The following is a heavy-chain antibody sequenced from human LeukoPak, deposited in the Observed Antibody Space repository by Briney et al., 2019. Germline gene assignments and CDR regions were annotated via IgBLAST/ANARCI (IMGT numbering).Heavy chain of an antibody. D-gene: IGHD6-13*01. V-gene: IGHV3-23*01. Sequence: GGSLRLSCAASGFTFSSYAMSWVRQAPGKGLEWVSTISGSGGSTYYADSVKGRFTISRDNSKNTLYLQMNSLRAEDTAVYYCARALPQYSSSWYYFDYWGQGTLVTVSS. CDR1: GFTFSSYA. J-gene: IGHJ4*02. CDR2: ISGSGGST. CDR3: ARALPQYSSSWYYFDY.